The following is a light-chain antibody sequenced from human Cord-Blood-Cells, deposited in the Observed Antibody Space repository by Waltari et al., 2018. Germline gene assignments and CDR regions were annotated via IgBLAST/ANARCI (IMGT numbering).Light chain of an antibody. CDR3: QQYYSTPFT. CDR2: WAS. J-gene: IGKJ3*01. Sequence: DIVMTQYPDSLAVSLGERATIHCKSSQSVLYSSNNKNYLAWYQQKPGQPPKLLIYWASTRESGVPDRFSGSGSGTDFTLTISSLQAEDVAVYYCQQYYSTPFTFGPGTKVDIK. CDR1: QSVLYSSNNKNY. V-gene: IGKV4-1*01.